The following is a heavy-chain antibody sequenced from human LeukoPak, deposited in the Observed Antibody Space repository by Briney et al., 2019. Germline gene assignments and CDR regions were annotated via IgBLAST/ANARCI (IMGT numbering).Heavy chain of an antibody. Sequence: GGSLRLSCAASGFTFSSAWMSWVRQAPGKGLEWVGRIKSKTDGGTTDYAAPVKGRFTISRDDSKNTLYLQMNSLKTEDTAVYHCTTEDRAAAGTGYFDYWGQGTLVTVSS. V-gene: IGHV3-15*01. J-gene: IGHJ4*02. CDR1: GFTFSSAW. CDR2: IKSKTDGGTT. CDR3: TTEDRAAAGTGYFDY. D-gene: IGHD6-13*01.